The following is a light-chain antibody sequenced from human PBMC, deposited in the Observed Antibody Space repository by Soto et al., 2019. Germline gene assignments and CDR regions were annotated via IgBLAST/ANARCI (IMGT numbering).Light chain of an antibody. Sequence: TQSPATLSVSLGEEVSLSCRASQSVGPNLAWYQQRPGQAPRLLIHWGSTRANGVPARFRGSGRGTDFTLTISNLQSEDLAVYYCQPYGTSLYTFGQGPSWRSN. CDR3: QPYGTSLYT. CDR2: WGS. CDR1: QSVGPN. J-gene: IGKJ2*01. V-gene: IGKV3-15*01.